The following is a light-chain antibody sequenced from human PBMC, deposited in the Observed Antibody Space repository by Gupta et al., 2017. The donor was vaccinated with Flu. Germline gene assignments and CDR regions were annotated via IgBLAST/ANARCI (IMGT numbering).Light chain of an antibody. J-gene: IGKJ1*01. Sequence: EILLTQSPGTLSLSPGESATLSCRASQRVNRHYLVWYQQKVGQAPRLLIYGASNRATGIPDRFSGRGSGTNFTLTISRLEPEDFAVYYCQQYVSPPRTFGQGTKVEVK. V-gene: IGKV3-20*01. CDR1: QRVNRHY. CDR2: GAS. CDR3: QQYVSPPRT.